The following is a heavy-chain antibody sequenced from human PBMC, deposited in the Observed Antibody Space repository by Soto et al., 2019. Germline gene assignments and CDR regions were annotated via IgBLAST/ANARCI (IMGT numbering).Heavy chain of an antibody. CDR3: ARHVIYEGITIFGVVTDYYYYMDV. V-gene: IGHV4-39*01. D-gene: IGHD3-3*01. CDR1: GGSISSSSYY. Sequence: SETLSLTCTVSGGSISSSSYYWGWIRQPPGKGLEWIGSIYYSGSTYYNPSLKSRVTISVDTSKNQFSLKLSSVTAADTAVYYCARHVIYEGITIFGVVTDYYYYMDVWGKGTTVTVSS. J-gene: IGHJ6*03. CDR2: IYYSGST.